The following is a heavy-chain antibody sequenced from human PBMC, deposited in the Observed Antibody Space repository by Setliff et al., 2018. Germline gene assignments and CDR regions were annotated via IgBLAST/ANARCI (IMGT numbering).Heavy chain of an antibody. CDR3: ARDLLGSQGRTFDL. D-gene: IGHD1-26*01. J-gene: IGHJ4*02. CDR1: GGAFSNYG. Sequence: ASVKVSCKVSGGAFSNYGLSWVRQAPGQGLLWMGRIIPILETTNYAQNFQGRVSITADESTSTGYMELSSLTSEDTAMYYCARDLLGSQGRTFDLWGQGTLVTVSS. CDR2: IIPILETT. V-gene: IGHV1-69*11.